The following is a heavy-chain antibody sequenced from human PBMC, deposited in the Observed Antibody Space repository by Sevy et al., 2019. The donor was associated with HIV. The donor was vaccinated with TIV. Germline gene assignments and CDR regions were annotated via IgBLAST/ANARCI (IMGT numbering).Heavy chain of an antibody. D-gene: IGHD4-17*01. V-gene: IGHV3-11*01. Sequence: GGSLRLSCAASGFTFSDYYMSWIRQAPGKGLEWVSYISSSGSTIYYADSVKGRFTISRDNAKNSLYLQMNSLRAEDTAVYYCARPLTTVTHQWGAFDIWGQGTMVTVSS. J-gene: IGHJ3*02. CDR3: ARPLTTVTHQWGAFDI. CDR2: ISSSGSTI. CDR1: GFTFSDYY.